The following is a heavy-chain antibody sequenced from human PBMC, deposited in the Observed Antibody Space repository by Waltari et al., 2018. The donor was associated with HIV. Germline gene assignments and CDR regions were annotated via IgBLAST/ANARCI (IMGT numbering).Heavy chain of an antibody. D-gene: IGHD4-17*01. V-gene: IGHV4-34*01. J-gene: IGHJ4*02. CDR2: INHSGST. Sequence: QVQLQQWGAGLLKPSETLSLTCAVYGGSFSGYYWSWIRQPPGKGLEWIGEINHSGSTNYNPSLKSRVTISVDTSKNQFSLKLSSVTAADTAVYYCARDPRIGDYYFDYWGQGTLVTVSS. CDR3: ARDPRIGDYYFDY. CDR1: GGSFSGYY.